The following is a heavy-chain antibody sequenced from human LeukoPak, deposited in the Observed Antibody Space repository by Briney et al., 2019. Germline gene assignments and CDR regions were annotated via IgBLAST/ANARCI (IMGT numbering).Heavy chain of an antibody. CDR2: MNPNSGNT. Sequence: ASVKVSCKASGYTFTSYDINWVRQATGQGLEWMGWMNPNSGNTGYAQKFQGRVTITRNTSISTAYMELGSLRSEDTAVYYCAREGWFGEFGGPYFDYWGQGTLVTVSS. CDR3: AREGWFGEFGGPYFDY. V-gene: IGHV1-8*03. CDR1: GYTFTSYD. J-gene: IGHJ4*02. D-gene: IGHD3-10*01.